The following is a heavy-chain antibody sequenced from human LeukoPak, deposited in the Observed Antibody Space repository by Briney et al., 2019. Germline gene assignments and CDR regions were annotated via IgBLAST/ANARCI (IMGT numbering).Heavy chain of an antibody. Sequence: ASVKVSCKASGYTFTGYYMHWVRQAPGQGLEWMGWINPNSGGTNYAQKFQGRVTMTRDTSISTAYMELSRLRSDDTAVYYCAKERIGWYGEPFDYWGQGTLVTVSS. J-gene: IGHJ4*02. V-gene: IGHV1-2*02. D-gene: IGHD6-19*01. CDR1: GYTFTGYY. CDR2: INPNSGGT. CDR3: AKERIGWYGEPFDY.